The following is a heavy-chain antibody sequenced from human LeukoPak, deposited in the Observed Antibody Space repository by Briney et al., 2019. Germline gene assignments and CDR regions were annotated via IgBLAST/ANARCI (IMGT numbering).Heavy chain of an antibody. Sequence: GASVKVSCKASGYTFTSYYMHWVRQAPGQGLEWMGWISAYNGNINYAQKLQGRVTMTTDTSTSTAYMELRSLRSDDTAVYYCATLYYTGSGSYYNLGDYWGQGTLVTVSS. J-gene: IGHJ4*02. CDR2: ISAYNGNI. D-gene: IGHD3-10*01. V-gene: IGHV1-18*04. CDR1: GYTFTSYY. CDR3: ATLYYTGSGSYYNLGDY.